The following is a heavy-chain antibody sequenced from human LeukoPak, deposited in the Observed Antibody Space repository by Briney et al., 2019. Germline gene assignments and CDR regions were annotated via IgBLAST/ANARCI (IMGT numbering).Heavy chain of an antibody. J-gene: IGHJ4*02. CDR2: ISYDGSNK. CDR1: GFTFSSYG. Sequence: GGSLRLSCAASGFTFSSYGMHWVRQAPGKGLEWVAVISYDGSNKYYADSVKGRFTISRDNSKNTLYLQMNSLRAEDTAVYYCAKDPGPGSGWWGRYFDYWGQGTLVTVSS. V-gene: IGHV3-30*18. D-gene: IGHD6-19*01. CDR3: AKDPGPGSGWWGRYFDY.